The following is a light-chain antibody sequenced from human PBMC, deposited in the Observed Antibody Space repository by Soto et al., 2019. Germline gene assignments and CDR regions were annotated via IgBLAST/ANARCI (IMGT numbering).Light chain of an antibody. J-gene: IGLJ2*01. V-gene: IGLV6-57*04. CDR3: QSYDSDFVV. CDR2: EKN. CDR1: SCSIANNY. Sequence: NFMLTQPHSVSESPGKTLSSSCTRSSCSIANNYVQWYQQRPGSAPTTVIYEKNQRLSGVPDRFSGSTDGSSNSASLTISGLQTEDEADYYCQSYDSDFVVFGGGTQVTVL.